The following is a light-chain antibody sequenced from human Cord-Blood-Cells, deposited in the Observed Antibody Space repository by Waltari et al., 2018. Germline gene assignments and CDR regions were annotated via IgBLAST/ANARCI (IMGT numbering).Light chain of an antibody. V-gene: IGLV3-1*01. CDR2: QDS. Sequence: SYELTQPPSVSVSPGQTASITCSGDKLGDKYACWYQQKPGQSPVLVIYQDSKRPSGIPERFSGSNSGNPATLTISGTQAMEEADYYCQAGDSSTYVFGTGTKVTVL. CDR3: QAGDSSTYV. CDR1: KLGDKY. J-gene: IGLJ1*01.